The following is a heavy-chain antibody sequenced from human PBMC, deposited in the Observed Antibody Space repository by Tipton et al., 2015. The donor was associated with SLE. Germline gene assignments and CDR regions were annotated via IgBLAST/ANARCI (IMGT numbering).Heavy chain of an antibody. V-gene: IGHV4-4*02. D-gene: IGHD3-22*01. Sequence: TLSLTRTVSGGSISSNKWWSWVRQPPGKGLEWIGEIYHSGSTNYNPSLKSRVTISVDKSKNQFSLKLSSVTAADTAVYYCARYYYDSSGYYPAEYFQHWGQGTLVTVSS. J-gene: IGHJ1*01. CDR1: GGSISSNKW. CDR2: IYHSGST. CDR3: ARYYYDSSGYYPAEYFQH.